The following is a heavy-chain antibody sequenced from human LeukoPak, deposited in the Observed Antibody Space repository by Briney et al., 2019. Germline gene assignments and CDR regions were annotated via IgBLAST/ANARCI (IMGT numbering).Heavy chain of an antibody. Sequence: PSETLSLTCTVSGDSISSYYWSWIRQPPGKGLEWIGYIYYSGNTNYNPSLKSRVTISVDTSKNQFSLKLSSVTAADTAVYYCARARKTMIVVVITTGGWFDPWGQGTLVTVSS. CDR1: GDSISSYY. V-gene: IGHV4-59*01. D-gene: IGHD3-22*01. CDR3: ARARKTMIVVVITTGGWFDP. J-gene: IGHJ5*02. CDR2: IYYSGNT.